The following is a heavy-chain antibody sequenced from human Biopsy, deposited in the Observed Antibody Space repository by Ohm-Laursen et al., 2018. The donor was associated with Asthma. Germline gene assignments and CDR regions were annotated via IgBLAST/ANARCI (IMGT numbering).Heavy chain of an antibody. J-gene: IGHJ6*02. CDR2: VSVYNGNT. CDR3: ARAVDYSHYYGIDV. D-gene: IGHD3-10*01. Sequence: ASVKVSCKASGYTFNSAGITWVRQAPGQGLKWMGWVSVYNGNTKVAQKLQDRVTMITDTSTSTAYMELRSLRSDDTAVYFCARAVDYSHYYGIDVWGQGTTVTVS. CDR1: GYTFNSAG. V-gene: IGHV1-18*01.